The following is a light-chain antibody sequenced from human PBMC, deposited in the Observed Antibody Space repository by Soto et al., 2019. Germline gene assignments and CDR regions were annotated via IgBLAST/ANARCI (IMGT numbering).Light chain of an antibody. CDR2: AAS. V-gene: IGKV1-39*01. Sequence: DIQMTQSPSSLSTSVGDRVTITCRASQSISSYLNWYQQKPGKAPKLLIYAASTLHSGVPSRFSGSGSGTDFTLTISSLQPEDFVTYHCQQSYSIPYTFGQGTKLEIK. CDR1: QSISSY. J-gene: IGKJ2*01. CDR3: QQSYSIPYT.